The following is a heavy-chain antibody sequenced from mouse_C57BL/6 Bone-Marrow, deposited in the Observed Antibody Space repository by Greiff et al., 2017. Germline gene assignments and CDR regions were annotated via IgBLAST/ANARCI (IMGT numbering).Heavy chain of an antibody. CDR1: GYTFTDHT. CDR2: IYPRDGST. V-gene: IGHV1-78*01. CDR3: ARRGLCDGYYGFFGY. D-gene: IGHD2-3*01. J-gene: IGHJ2*01. Sequence: QVQLQQSDAELVKPGASVKISCKVSGYTFTDHTIHWMKQRPEQGLEWIGYIYPRDGSTKYNEKFKGKATLTADKSSRTAYMQLNSLTSEDSAVYCGARRGLCDGYYGFFGYWGQGTTLTVSS.